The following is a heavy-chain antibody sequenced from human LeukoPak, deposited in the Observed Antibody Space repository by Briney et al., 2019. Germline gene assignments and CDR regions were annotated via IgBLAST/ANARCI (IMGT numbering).Heavy chain of an antibody. CDR1: GFTFDDYT. D-gene: IGHD3-22*01. Sequence: PGGSLRLSCAASGFTFDDYTMHWVRQAPGKGLEWVSLISWDGGSTYYADSVKGRFTISRDNSKNSLYLQMNSLRTEDTALYYCAKAGVYDSSGYYFDYWGQGTLVTVSS. J-gene: IGHJ4*02. CDR3: AKAGVYDSSGYYFDY. CDR2: ISWDGGST. V-gene: IGHV3-43*01.